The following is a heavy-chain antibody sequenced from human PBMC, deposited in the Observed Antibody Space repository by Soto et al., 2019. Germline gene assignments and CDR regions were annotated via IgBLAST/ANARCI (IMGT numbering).Heavy chain of an antibody. V-gene: IGHV3-66*01. CDR3: ARDHYDILTGYYPDPYYYYGMDV. CDR1: GFTVSSNY. D-gene: IGHD3-9*01. CDR2: IYSGGST. J-gene: IGHJ6*02. Sequence: GGSLRLSCAASGFTVSSNYMSWVRQAPGKGLEWVSVIYSGGSTYYADSVKGRFTISRDNSKNTLYLQMNSLRAEDTAVYYRARDHYDILTGYYPDPYYYYGMDVWGQGTTVTVSS.